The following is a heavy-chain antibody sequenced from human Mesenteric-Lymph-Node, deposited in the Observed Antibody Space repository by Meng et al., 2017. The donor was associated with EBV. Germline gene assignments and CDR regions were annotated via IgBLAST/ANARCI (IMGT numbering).Heavy chain of an antibody. CDR3: ARVSGWYV. D-gene: IGHD6-19*01. CDR2: ISGSAGGT. J-gene: IGHJ4*02. Sequence: VELVESGGGLVKPGGSLRFSCAASGFTLSSFAMSWVRQAPGRGLEWVSSISGSAGGTYYADSVKGRFTISRDNAKNSVYLQMNSLRVEDTAVYYCARVSGWYVWGQGTLVTVSS. CDR1: GFTLSSFA. V-gene: IGHV3-21*01.